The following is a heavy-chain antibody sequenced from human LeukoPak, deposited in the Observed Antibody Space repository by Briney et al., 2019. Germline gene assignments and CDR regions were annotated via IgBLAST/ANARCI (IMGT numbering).Heavy chain of an antibody. CDR1: GGSISSSNYY. J-gene: IGHJ3*02. Sequence: TSETLSLTCSVSGGSISSSNYYWGWIRQPPGKGLEWIGSISNSGTTYYNPSLKSRVTISVDTSKNQFSLKLSSVTAADTAVYYCARPDLYDILTGYQGSGAFDIWGQGTMVPVSS. CDR2: ISNSGTT. D-gene: IGHD3-9*01. V-gene: IGHV4-39*01. CDR3: ARPDLYDILTGYQGSGAFDI.